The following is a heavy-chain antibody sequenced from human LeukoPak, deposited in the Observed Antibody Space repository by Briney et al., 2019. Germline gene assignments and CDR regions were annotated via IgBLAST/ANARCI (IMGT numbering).Heavy chain of an antibody. V-gene: IGHV3-7*03. D-gene: IGHD3-22*01. CDR2: IKQDGSEK. CDR1: GFTFSSYW. CDR3: ARLYYYDSSGYYYGYYYYDMDV. J-gene: IGHJ6*02. Sequence: GGSLRLSCAASGFTFSSYWMSWVRQAPGKGLEWVANIKQDGSEKYYVDSVKGRFTISRDNAKNSLYLKMNSLRAEDTAVFFCARLYYYDSSGYYYGYYYYDMDVWGQGTTVTVSS.